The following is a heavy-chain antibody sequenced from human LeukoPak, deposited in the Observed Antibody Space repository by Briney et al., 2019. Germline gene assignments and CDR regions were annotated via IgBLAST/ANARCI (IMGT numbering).Heavy chain of an antibody. Sequence: SETLSLTCTVSGGSISSGDYYWSWIRQPPGKGLEWIGYIYYSGSTYYNPSLKSRVTISVDTSKNQFSLKLSSVTAADTAVYYCARHENSYGNFDYWGQGTLVTVSS. J-gene: IGHJ4*02. D-gene: IGHD5-18*01. CDR3: ARHENSYGNFDY. CDR1: GGSISSGDYY. CDR2: IYYSGST. V-gene: IGHV4-30-4*01.